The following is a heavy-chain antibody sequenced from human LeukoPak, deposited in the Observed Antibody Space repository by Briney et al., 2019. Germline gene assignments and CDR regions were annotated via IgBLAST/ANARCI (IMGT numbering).Heavy chain of an antibody. CDR2: TYYRSKWYT. D-gene: IGHD7-27*01. V-gene: IGHV6-1*01. Sequence: SQTPSLTCAISGDSVSSANTAWNWIRQSPSRGLEWLGRTYYRSKWYTDYAVSVKSRITINPDTSKNQFSLQLNSLTPEDTAVYYCARGWGFDFWGQGTLVTVSS. CDR1: GDSVSSANTA. J-gene: IGHJ4*02. CDR3: ARGWGFDF.